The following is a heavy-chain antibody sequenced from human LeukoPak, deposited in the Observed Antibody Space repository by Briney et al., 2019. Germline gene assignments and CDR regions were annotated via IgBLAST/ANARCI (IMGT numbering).Heavy chain of an antibody. J-gene: IGHJ5*02. D-gene: IGHD1/OR15-1a*01. CDR3: ARVAVITGTKRFNWFDP. Sequence: QTLSLTCTVSGGSISSGDYYWSWIRQPPGKGLEWIGYIYYSGSTYYNPSLKSRVTISVDTSKNQFSLKLSSVTAADTAVYYCARVAVITGTKRFNWFDPWGQGTLVTVSS. CDR2: IYYSGST. CDR1: GGSISSGDYY. V-gene: IGHV4-30-4*08.